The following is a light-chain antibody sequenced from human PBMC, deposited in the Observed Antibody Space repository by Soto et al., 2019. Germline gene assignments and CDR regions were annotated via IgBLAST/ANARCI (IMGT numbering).Light chain of an antibody. Sequence: DIVMTQSPDSLAVSLGERATINCKSSQSVLYSSNNKNYLAWYQQKPGQPPKLLIYWGSTRESGVPDRFSGSGSGTDFTLSISSLQAEDVAVYYCQQYYSIPWTFGQGTKVEIK. CDR2: WGS. CDR3: QQYYSIPWT. CDR1: QSVLYSSNNKNY. J-gene: IGKJ1*01. V-gene: IGKV4-1*01.